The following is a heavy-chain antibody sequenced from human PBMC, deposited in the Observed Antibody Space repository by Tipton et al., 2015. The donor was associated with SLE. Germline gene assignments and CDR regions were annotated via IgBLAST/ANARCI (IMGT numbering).Heavy chain of an antibody. CDR1: GFTFSLYA. V-gene: IGHV3-23*01. CDR2: ISASGSNT. D-gene: IGHD6-19*01. J-gene: IGHJ5*02. CDR3: VRDQSCGILANWFDP. Sequence: SLRLSCAASGFTFSLYAMSWVRQTPGKGLEWVSAISASGSNTYFADSVKGRFTISRDNSKNTLFLQMTSLRASDTAVYYCVRDQSCGILANWFDPWGQGALVTVSS.